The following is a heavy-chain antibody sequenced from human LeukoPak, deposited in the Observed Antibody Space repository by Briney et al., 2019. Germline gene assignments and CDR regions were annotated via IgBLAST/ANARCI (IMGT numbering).Heavy chain of an antibody. CDR1: GFTLGNYW. CDR2: INDDGISA. J-gene: IGHJ5*02. Sequence: GGSLRLSCAASGFTLGNYWMHWVRQAPGKGLEWVARINDDGISASYADSVKGRFTISRDNAVNTVYLEMNSLRVEDTAVYYCARDPVVPAALDVWGQGIQVTVSS. CDR3: ARDPVVPAALDV. V-gene: IGHV3-74*01. D-gene: IGHD2-2*01.